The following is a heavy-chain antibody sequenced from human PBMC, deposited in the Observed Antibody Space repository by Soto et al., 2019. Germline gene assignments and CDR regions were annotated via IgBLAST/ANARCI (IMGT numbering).Heavy chain of an antibody. CDR2: INPKSGVT. CDR3: ARGDVNWFDP. Sequence: ASVKVSGKASGYSFIGYYMHWVRQAPGQGLEWMGWINPKSGVTNYAQKFQGRVTMTRDTSITTAYMELSSLRSDDTAVYYCARGDVNWFDPWGQGTLVTVSS. CDR1: GYSFIGYY. V-gene: IGHV1-2*02. J-gene: IGHJ5*02. D-gene: IGHD2-21*02.